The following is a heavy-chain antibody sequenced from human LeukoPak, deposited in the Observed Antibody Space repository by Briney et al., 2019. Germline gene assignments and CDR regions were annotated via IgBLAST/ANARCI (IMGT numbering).Heavy chain of an antibody. CDR3: ARPPGSGSYYFDY. Sequence: PGGSLRLSCAASGFTFSSYAMHWVRQAPGKGLEWVAVISYDGSNKYYADSVKGRFTISRDNSKNTLYLQMNSLRAEDTAVYYCARPPGSGSYYFDYWGQGTLVTVSS. CDR2: ISYDGSNK. CDR1: GFTFSSYA. J-gene: IGHJ4*02. V-gene: IGHV3-30*04. D-gene: IGHD3-10*01.